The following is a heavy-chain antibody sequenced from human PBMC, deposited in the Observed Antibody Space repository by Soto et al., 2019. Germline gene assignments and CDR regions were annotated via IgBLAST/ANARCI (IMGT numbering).Heavy chain of an antibody. J-gene: IGHJ4*02. CDR2: IIPIFGTA. CDR3: ARERVVTVPLDY. Sequence: SVKVSCKASGGTFSSYAISWVRQAPGQGLEWMGGIIPIFGTANYAQKFQGRVTITADKSTSTAYMELSSLRSEDTAVYYCARERVVTVPLDYWGQGTLVTVSA. CDR1: GGTFSSYA. D-gene: IGHD3-3*01. V-gene: IGHV1-69*06.